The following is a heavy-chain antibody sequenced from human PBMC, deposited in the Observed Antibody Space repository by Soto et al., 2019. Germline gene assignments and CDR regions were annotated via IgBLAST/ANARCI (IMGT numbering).Heavy chain of an antibody. V-gene: IGHV1-46*01. D-gene: IGHD6-13*01. CDR1: GYTFTSYY. CDR2: INPSVGST. Sequence: ASGKVSCKASGYTFTSYYMHWVRQAPGQGLEWMGMINPSVGSTNYAQKFQGRVTMTTDASTSTAYMELSSLRSEDTAVYYCARFDIAAAGPYYYYGXDVWGQGTTVTVSS. CDR3: ARFDIAAAGPYYYYGXDV. J-gene: IGHJ6*02.